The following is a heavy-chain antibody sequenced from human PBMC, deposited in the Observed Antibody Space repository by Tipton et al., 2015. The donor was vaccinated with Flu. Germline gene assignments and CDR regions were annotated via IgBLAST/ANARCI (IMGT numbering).Heavy chain of an antibody. V-gene: IGHV4-39*07. J-gene: IGHJ4*02. Sequence: LRLSCTVSGGSISSSSYYWGWIRQPPGKGLEWIGSIYYSGSTYYNPSLKSRVTISVDTSKNQFSLKLSSVTAADTAGYYCARVGSSGWYDYWGQGTLVTVSS. CDR1: GGSISSSSYY. CDR3: ARVGSSGWYDY. D-gene: IGHD6-19*01. CDR2: IYYSGST.